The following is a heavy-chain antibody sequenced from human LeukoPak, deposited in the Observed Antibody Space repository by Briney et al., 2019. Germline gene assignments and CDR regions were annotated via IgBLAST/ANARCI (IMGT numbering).Heavy chain of an antibody. CDR3: ARFLGLHSPLDY. Sequence: ASVKVSCKASGYTFTSYWIGWVRQMPGKGLEWMGIIYPGDSDTRYSPSFQGQVTISADKSISTAYLQWSSLKASDTAMYYCARFLGLHSPLDYWGQGTLVTVSS. CDR2: IYPGDSDT. J-gene: IGHJ4*02. V-gene: IGHV5-51*01. D-gene: IGHD3-16*01. CDR1: GYTFTSYW.